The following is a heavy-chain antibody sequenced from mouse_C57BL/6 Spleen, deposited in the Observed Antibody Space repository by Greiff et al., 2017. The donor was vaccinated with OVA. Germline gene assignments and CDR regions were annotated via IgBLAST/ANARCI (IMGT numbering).Heavy chain of an antibody. Sequence: QVQLQQPGAELVKPGASVKMSCKASGYTFTSYWITWVKQRPGQGLEWIGDIYPGSGSTNYNEKFKSKATLTVDTSSSTAYMQLSSLTSEDSAVYYCARKRDYYGSSPFAYWGQGTLVTVSA. V-gene: IGHV1-55*01. D-gene: IGHD1-1*01. CDR2: IYPGSGST. CDR3: ARKRDYYGSSPFAY. J-gene: IGHJ3*01. CDR1: GYTFTSYW.